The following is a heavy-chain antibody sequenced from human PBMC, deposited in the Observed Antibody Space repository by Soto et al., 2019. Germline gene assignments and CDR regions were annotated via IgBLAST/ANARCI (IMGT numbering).Heavy chain of an antibody. Sequence: QVQLVQSGAEVKKPGASVKVSCKASGYTFTSYDINWVRQATGQGLEGMGWMNPNSGNTGYAQKIQGRVTMTRHTSITTASIEPSSLRSEDTAVYYCASSGSGWYLYWGQGTLVTVSS. CDR2: MNPNSGNT. CDR1: GYTFTSYD. V-gene: IGHV1-8*01. D-gene: IGHD6-19*01. CDR3: ASSGSGWYLY. J-gene: IGHJ4*02.